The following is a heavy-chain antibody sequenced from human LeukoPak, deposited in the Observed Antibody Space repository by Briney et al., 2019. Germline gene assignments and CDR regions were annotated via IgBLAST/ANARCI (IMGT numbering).Heavy chain of an antibody. J-gene: IGHJ3*02. CDR3: AKDLGGWIQLWIGAFDI. Sequence: PGRSLRLSCAASGFTFSSYGMHWVRQAPGKGLEWVAVISYDGSNKYYADSVKGRFTISRDNSKSTLYLQMNSLRAEDTAVYYCAKDLGGWIQLWIGAFDIWGQGTMVTVSS. D-gene: IGHD5-18*01. V-gene: IGHV3-30*18. CDR2: ISYDGSNK. CDR1: GFTFSSYG.